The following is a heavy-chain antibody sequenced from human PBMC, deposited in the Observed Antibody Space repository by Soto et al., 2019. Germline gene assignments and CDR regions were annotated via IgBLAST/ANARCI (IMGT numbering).Heavy chain of an antibody. CDR3: ARGYGSGSPLDY. V-gene: IGHV3-21*01. J-gene: IGHJ4*02. Sequence: EVQLVESGGGLVKPGGSLRLSCAASGFTFSSYSMNWVRQAPGKELEWVSSISSSSSYIYYADSVKGRFTISRDNAKNSLYLQMNSLRAEDTAVYYCARGYGSGSPLDYWGQGTLVTVSS. CDR1: GFTFSSYS. D-gene: IGHD3-10*01. CDR2: ISSSSSYI.